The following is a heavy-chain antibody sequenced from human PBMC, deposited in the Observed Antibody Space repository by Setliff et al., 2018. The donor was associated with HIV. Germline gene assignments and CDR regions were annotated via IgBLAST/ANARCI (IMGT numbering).Heavy chain of an antibody. CDR1: GFTFSASA. CDR3: SRVHSPLYYDILTGYLDY. D-gene: IGHD3-9*01. CDR2: INSNTYGGTT. J-gene: IGHJ4*02. Sequence: GSLRLSCAASGFTFSASAIHWVRQAPGKGLEWVGFINSNTYGGTTDYAASVKGRFTISRDDSKSSAYLLMNSLKTEDTAVYYCSRVHSPLYYDILTGYLDYWGQGTLVTVSS. V-gene: IGHV3-49*04.